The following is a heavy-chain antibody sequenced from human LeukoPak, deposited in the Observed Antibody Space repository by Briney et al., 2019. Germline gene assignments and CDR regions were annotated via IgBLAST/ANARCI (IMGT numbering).Heavy chain of an antibody. J-gene: IGHJ3*02. CDR3: ARHYYDSSGYYRNAFDI. V-gene: IGHV1-69*13. CDR2: IIPIFGTA. D-gene: IGHD3-22*01. CDR1: GGTFSSYA. Sequence: SVKVSCKASGGTFSSYAISWVRQAPGQGLEWMGGIIPIFGTANYAQKFQGRVTITADESTSTAYMELSSLRSEDTAVYYCARHYYDSSGYYRNAFDIWGQGTMVTVSS.